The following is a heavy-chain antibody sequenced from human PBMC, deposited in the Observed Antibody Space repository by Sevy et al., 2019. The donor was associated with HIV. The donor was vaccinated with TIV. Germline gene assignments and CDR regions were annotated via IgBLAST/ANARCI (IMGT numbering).Heavy chain of an antibody. CDR2: IISKFGTT. CDR1: GGSFSNFP. V-gene: IGHV1-69*13. J-gene: IGHJ3*01. CDR3: AREIPDYVSGYYSVDAFDV. D-gene: IGHD3-22*01. Sequence: ASVKVSCKASGGSFSNFPVSWVRQAPGQGLEWMGMIISKFGTTDYAQKFQGRVTITADESTTTAYMELTSLRSEETAVYYCAREIPDYVSGYYSVDAFDVWGQGTKVTVSS.